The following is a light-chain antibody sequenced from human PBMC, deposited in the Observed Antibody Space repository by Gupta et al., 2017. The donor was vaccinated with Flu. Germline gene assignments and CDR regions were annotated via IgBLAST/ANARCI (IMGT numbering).Light chain of an antibody. CDR1: QSISSY. Sequence: DIQMTQSPSSLSASVGDRVTITCRASQSISSYLNWYQQKPGKAPKLLIYAASRVQSGVPSRFSGSGYGTDFTLTISSLQPEDFATYYCQQRDSTPGTFGQGTKVEIK. V-gene: IGKV1-39*01. CDR3: QQRDSTPGT. CDR2: AAS. J-gene: IGKJ1*01.